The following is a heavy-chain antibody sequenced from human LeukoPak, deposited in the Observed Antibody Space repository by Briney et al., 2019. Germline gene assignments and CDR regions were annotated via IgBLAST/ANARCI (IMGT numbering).Heavy chain of an antibody. CDR3: ALLRGYAFWSGSPVDY. Sequence: GGSLRLSCAASGFTFSSYSMNWVRQAPGKGLEWVSSISSSSSYIYYADSVKGRFTISRDNAKNSLYLQMNSLRAEDTALYYCALLRGYAFWSGSPVDYWGQGTPVTVSS. V-gene: IGHV3-21*01. J-gene: IGHJ4*02. CDR2: ISSSSSYI. D-gene: IGHD3-3*01. CDR1: GFTFSSYS.